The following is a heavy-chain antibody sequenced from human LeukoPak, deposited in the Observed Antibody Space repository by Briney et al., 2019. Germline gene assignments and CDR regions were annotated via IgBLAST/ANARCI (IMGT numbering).Heavy chain of an antibody. D-gene: IGHD3-22*01. V-gene: IGHV3-23*01. CDR2: ISGSGGST. CDR1: GFTFSSYA. CDR3: AEGGYYYDSSGYYYDFDY. Sequence: RGSLRLSCAASGFTFSSYAMSWVRQAPGKGLEWVSAISGSGGSTYYADSVKGRFTISRDNSKNTLYLQMNSLRAEDTAVHYCAEGGYYYDSSGYYYDFDYWGQGTLVTVSS. J-gene: IGHJ4*02.